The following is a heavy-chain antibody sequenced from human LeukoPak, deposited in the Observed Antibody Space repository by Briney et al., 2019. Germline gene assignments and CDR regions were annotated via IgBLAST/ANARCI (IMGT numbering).Heavy chain of an antibody. CDR2: ISYDGSNK. D-gene: IGHD3-10*01. Sequence: PGGSLRLSCAASGFTFSSYTMHWVRQAPGKGLEWVAVISYDGSNKYYADSVKGRFTISRDNSKNTLYLQMNSLRAEDTAVYYCAKDFRVAEELWFGELWNAFDIWGQGIRVAVSS. CDR1: GFTFSSYT. V-gene: IGHV3-30*18. CDR3: AKDFRVAEELWFGELWNAFDI. J-gene: IGHJ3*02.